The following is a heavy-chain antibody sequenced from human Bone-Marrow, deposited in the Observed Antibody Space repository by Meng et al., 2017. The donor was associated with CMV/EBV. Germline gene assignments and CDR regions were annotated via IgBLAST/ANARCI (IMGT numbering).Heavy chain of an antibody. Sequence: SGGSSSRSSYYWGWIRQPPGKGLEWIGYIYYSGSTYYNPSLKSRVTISVDTSKNQFSLKLSSVTAADTAVYYCASRPTYSSGRPLDYWGQGTLVTVSS. CDR1: GGSSSRSSYY. CDR2: IYYSGST. D-gene: IGHD6-25*01. CDR3: ASRPTYSSGRPLDY. V-gene: IGHV4-30-4*08. J-gene: IGHJ4*02.